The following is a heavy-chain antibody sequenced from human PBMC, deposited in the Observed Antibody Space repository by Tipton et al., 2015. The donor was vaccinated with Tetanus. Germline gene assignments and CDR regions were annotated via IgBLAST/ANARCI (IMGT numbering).Heavy chain of an antibody. CDR3: ARHIYSGGYYGD. D-gene: IGHD1-26*01. V-gene: IGHV4-39*01. J-gene: IGHJ4*02. Sequence: TLSLTCTVSGGSISSSSYYWGWIRQPPGKGLEWIGSIYYSGSTYYNPSLKSRVTISVDTSKNQFSLKLSSVTAADTAVYYCARHIYSGGYYGDWGQGTLVTVSS. CDR2: IYYSGST. CDR1: GGSISSSSYY.